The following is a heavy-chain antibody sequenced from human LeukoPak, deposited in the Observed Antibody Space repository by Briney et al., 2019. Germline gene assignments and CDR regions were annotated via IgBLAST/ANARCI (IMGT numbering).Heavy chain of an antibody. Sequence: GGSLRLSCAASGSTFSSYWMHWVRQAPGKGLVWVSRVNSDGSSTNYADSVKGRFTISRDNVKNTLYLEMNSLGAEDTAVYYCAIGGHLPGCHYYWGQGTLVTVSS. J-gene: IGHJ4*02. CDR1: GSTFSSYW. V-gene: IGHV3-74*01. D-gene: IGHD3-10*01. CDR2: VNSDGSST. CDR3: AIGGHLPGCHYY.